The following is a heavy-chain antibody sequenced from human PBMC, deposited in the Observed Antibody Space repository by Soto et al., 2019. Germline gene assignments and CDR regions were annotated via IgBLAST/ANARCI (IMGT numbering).Heavy chain of an antibody. CDR3: ARDLRKYSGYDGDSFDP. D-gene: IGHD5-12*01. Sequence: ASVKVSCKASGYTLNRYHMHWVRQAPGQGFEWMGWISAYNGNTNYAQKLQGRVTMTTDTSTSTAYMELRSLRSDDTAVYYCARDLRKYSGYDGDSFDPWGQGTLVTVSS. V-gene: IGHV1-18*04. CDR1: GYTLNRYH. CDR2: ISAYNGNT. J-gene: IGHJ5*02.